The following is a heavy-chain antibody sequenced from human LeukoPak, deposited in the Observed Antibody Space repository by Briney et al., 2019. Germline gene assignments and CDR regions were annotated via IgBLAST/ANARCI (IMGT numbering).Heavy chain of an antibody. V-gene: IGHV3-23*01. D-gene: IGHD5-18*01. CDR1: GFTFSSYA. CDR2: ISGSGGST. CDR3: AKSTGYSYGYFDY. J-gene: IGHJ4*02. Sequence: LTGGSLRLSCAASGFTFSSYAMSWVRQAPGKGLEWVSAISGSGGSTYYPDSVKGRFTISRDNSKNTLYLQMSNLRAEDTAVYYCAKSTGYSYGYFDYWGQGTLVTVSS.